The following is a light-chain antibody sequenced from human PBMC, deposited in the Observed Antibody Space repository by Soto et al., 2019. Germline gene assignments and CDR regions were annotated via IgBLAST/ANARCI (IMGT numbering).Light chain of an antibody. CDR2: DAS. CDR1: HDVSRN. J-gene: IGKJ4*01. Sequence: DIQMTQSPSSLSASEGDRVTITCQSIHDVSRNLNWFQQKPGEAPQLLIYDASNLERGVPSRFSGSGSGTDCTLTISRLKPEDVATYYCQQYNSMLSFGGGTEVEIK. CDR3: QQYNSMLS. V-gene: IGKV1-33*01.